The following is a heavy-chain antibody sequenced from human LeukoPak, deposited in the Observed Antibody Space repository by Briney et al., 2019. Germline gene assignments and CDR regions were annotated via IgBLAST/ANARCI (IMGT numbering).Heavy chain of an antibody. CDR1: GGSFSGYY. V-gene: IGHV4-34*01. J-gene: IGHJ4*02. CDR3: ARPGTRGSSQGNFDY. CDR2: INHSGST. D-gene: IGHD6-13*01. Sequence: SETLSLTCAVYGGSFSGYYWSWIRQPPGKGLEWIGEINHSGSTNYNPSLKSRVTISVDTSKNQFSLKLSSVTAADTAVYYCARPGTRGSSQGNFDYWGQGTLVTVSS.